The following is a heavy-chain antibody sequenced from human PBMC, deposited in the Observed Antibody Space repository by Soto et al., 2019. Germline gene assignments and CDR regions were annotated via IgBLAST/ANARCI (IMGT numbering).Heavy chain of an antibody. CDR2: IYSGGST. V-gene: IGHV3-53*02. Sequence: EVRLVETGGDLIQPGGPLRLSCAASGFIVSGNYMSWVRQAPGKGLEWVSVIYSGGSTYYADSVKGRFTISRDNSKNTLYLQMNSLRADDTAVYYCARDGGLAEDGMDVWGQGTTVTVSS. D-gene: IGHD3-10*01. CDR1: GFIVSGNY. CDR3: ARDGGLAEDGMDV. J-gene: IGHJ6*02.